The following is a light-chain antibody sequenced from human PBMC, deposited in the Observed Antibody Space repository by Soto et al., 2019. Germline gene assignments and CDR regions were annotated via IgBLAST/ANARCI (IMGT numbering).Light chain of an antibody. Sequence: QSALTQPASVSGSPGQSITISCTGTSSDVGGYNYVSWYQQHPGKAPKLMIYEVSNRPSGVSNRFSGSKSGNTASPTISGLQAEDEADYYCSSYTSSSYVVFGGGTKLTVL. CDR2: EVS. V-gene: IGLV2-14*01. J-gene: IGLJ2*01. CDR1: SSDVGGYNY. CDR3: SSYTSSSYVV.